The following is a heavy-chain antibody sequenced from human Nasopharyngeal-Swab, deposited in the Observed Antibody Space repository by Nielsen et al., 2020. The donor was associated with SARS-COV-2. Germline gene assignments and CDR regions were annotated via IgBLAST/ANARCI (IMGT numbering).Heavy chain of an antibody. D-gene: IGHD4-23*01. V-gene: IGHV4-59*01. CDR1: GGSISSYY. Sequence: SETLSLPCTVSGGSISSYYWSWIRQPPGKGLEWIGYIYYSGSTNYNPSLKSRVTISVDTSKNQFSLKLSSVTAADTAVYYCARGAPMVVTSTYDYWGQGTLVTVSS. J-gene: IGHJ4*02. CDR2: IYYSGST. CDR3: ARGAPMVVTSTYDY.